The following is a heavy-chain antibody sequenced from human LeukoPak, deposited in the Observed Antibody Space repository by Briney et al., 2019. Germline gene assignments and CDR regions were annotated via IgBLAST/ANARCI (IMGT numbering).Heavy chain of an antibody. CDR3: ARAGYSMDTEYFQH. CDR2: ISNSGTAI. V-gene: IGHV3-48*03. D-gene: IGHD5-18*01. CDR1: GFTFSSHE. J-gene: IGHJ1*01. Sequence: PGGSLRLSCAASGFTFSSHEMNWVRQAPGKGLEWVSYISNSGTAIYYADSVKGRFTISRDNAKSSLYLQMNSLRAEDTAVYYCARAGYSMDTEYFQHWGQGTLVTVSS.